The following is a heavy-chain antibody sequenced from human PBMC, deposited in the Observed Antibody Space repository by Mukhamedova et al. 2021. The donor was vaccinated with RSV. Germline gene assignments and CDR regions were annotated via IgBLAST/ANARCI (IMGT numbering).Heavy chain of an antibody. Sequence: VRQAPGKGLEWVSYISDSGTTIYYADSVKGRFTISRDNIKNSLFLQMNSLRAEDTAVYFCARADASPLNHYYYYMGVWGKGTTV. CDR3: ARADASPLNHYYYYMGV. CDR2: ISDSGTTI. J-gene: IGHJ6*03. V-gene: IGHV3-48*03. D-gene: IGHD1-14*01.